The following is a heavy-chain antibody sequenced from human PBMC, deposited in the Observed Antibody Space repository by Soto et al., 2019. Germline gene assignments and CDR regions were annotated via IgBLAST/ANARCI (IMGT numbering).Heavy chain of an antibody. V-gene: IGHV2-5*02. Sequence: QITLKESGPTLVKPTQTLTLTCSFSGFSLTNSGVGVGWIRQPPGKALEWLAFIYWDDEKHYRPSLQSRLTVTKDPAKDQVVLTMTNMDPVDTATYYCAHTRSITYYGGGGDFDYWGQGTLVIVSS. CDR2: IYWDDEK. CDR1: GFSLTNSGVG. J-gene: IGHJ4*02. CDR3: AHTRSITYYGGGGDFDY. D-gene: IGHD3-10*01.